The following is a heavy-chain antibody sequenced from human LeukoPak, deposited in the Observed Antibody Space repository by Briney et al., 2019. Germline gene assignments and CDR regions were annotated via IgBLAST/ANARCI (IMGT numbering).Heavy chain of an antibody. CDR2: IYYSGST. J-gene: IGHJ4*02. D-gene: IGHD6-13*01. Sequence: PSETLSLTCTVSGGSISSYYWSWIRQPPGKGLEWIGYIYYSGSTNYNPSLKSRVTISVDTSKNQFSLKLSSVAAADTVVYYCARVGQQLVPDYWGQGTLVTVSS. V-gene: IGHV4-59*01. CDR3: ARVGQQLVPDY. CDR1: GGSISSYY.